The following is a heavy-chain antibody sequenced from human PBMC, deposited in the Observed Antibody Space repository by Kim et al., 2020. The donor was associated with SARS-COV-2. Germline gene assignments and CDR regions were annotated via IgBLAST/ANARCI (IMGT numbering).Heavy chain of an antibody. V-gene: IGHV3-23*02. CDR3: AKDYTTMVRGVIYY. D-gene: IGHD3-10*01. J-gene: IGHJ4*02. Sequence: SARGRFTISRDTTKNTLYLQMNSPGAEDTAVYYCAKDYTTMVRGVIYYWGQGTLVTVSS.